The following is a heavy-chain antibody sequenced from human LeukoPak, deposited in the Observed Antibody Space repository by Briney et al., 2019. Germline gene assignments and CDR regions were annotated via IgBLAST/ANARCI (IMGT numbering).Heavy chain of an antibody. V-gene: IGHV3-48*01. J-gene: IGHJ6*02. D-gene: IGHD6-13*01. CDR3: TKDLVGGSSWSLGNYYYYYGVDV. CDR1: GFSFSDDP. CDR2: IRSGGSDK. Sequence: GGSLRLSCTASGFSFSDDPMNWVRQAPGKGLEWVSNIRSGGSDKYYADFVKGRFTISRDNSKNSLYLQMNSLRPEDTAVYYCTKDLVGGSSWSLGNYYYYYGVDVWGQGTAVTVSS.